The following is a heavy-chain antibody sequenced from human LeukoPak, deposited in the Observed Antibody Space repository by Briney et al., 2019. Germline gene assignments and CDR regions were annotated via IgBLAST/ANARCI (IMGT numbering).Heavy chain of an antibody. V-gene: IGHV1-2*02. CDR3: ARDPTTSWFFKFDH. CDR1: GYPFTGYH. CDR2: NNPNRGGT. Sequence: ASVKVSCKASGYPFTGYHIHWVRQAPGQGLEWMGSNNPNRGGTNSAQSFQGRVTLTRDTSTSTAYMELSRLRSDDTAVYYCARDPTTSWFFKFDHWGQGTLVTVSS. D-gene: IGHD3-10*01. J-gene: IGHJ4*02.